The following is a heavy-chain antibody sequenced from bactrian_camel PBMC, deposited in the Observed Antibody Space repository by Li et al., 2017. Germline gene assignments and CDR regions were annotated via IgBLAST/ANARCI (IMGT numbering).Heavy chain of an antibody. CDR1: GYNRHC. J-gene: IGHJ6*01. CDR3: AAVTMVGRLCPWYGRFGN. D-gene: IGHD6*01. V-gene: IGHV3S19*01. Sequence: DVQLVESGGGTVQAGESLRLSCTMSGYNRHCMGWFRQPPGKEREGLASIDTDGATKYASAVKGRFTVSRDSAQNTLLLQMNSLTPEDTGIYYCAAVTMVGRLCPWYGRFGNWGQGTQVTVS. CDR2: IDTDGAT.